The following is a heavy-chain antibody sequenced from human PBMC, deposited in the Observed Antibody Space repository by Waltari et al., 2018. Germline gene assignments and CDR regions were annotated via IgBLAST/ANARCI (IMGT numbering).Heavy chain of an antibody. CDR2: FDPEDGET. CDR3: ATAPMQWLRPREPFDY. V-gene: IGHV1-24*01. Sequence: VQLVQSGAAGKKPGASVKVSCKVSGYTLTALSMHWLRQAPGKGLEWMGGFDPEDGETIYAQKFQGRVTMTEDTSTDTAYMELSSLRSEDTAVYYCATAPMQWLRPREPFDYWGQGTLVTVSS. D-gene: IGHD5-12*01. J-gene: IGHJ4*02. CDR1: GYTLTALS.